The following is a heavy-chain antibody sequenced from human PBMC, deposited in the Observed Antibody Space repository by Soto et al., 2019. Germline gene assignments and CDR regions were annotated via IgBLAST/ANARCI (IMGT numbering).Heavy chain of an antibody. D-gene: IGHD3-16*01. V-gene: IGHV5-51*01. J-gene: IGHJ4*02. CDR2: VYPSDSDV. CDR3: TKGGTSPFDS. Sequence: GESLKISCQGTGYRFSGSWIGWVRQKPGKGLEWLGNVYPSDSDVRYSPAFEGQVTISADNSINTAYLQLLSLMASDPAICCCTKGGTSPFDSWGKGTRVSVSS. CDR1: GYRFSGSW.